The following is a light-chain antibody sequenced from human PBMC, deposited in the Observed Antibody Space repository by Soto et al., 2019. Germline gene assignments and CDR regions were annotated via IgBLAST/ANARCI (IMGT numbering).Light chain of an antibody. V-gene: IGLV1-40*01. J-gene: IGLJ1*01. CDR1: SSNIGAGYD. Sequence: QPVLTQPPSVSGAPGQRVTISCTGSSSNIGAGYDVHWYQQRPGTAPKLLIFGNINRPSGVPDRFSGSKSGTSASLAITGLQAEDEGDFYCCSYAGSGTFVFGTGTKLTVL. CDR2: GNI. CDR3: CSYAGSGTFV.